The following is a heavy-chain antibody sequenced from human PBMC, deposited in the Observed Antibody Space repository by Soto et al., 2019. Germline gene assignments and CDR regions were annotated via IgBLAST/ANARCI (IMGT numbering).Heavy chain of an antibody. V-gene: IGHV4-34*01. CDR1: GGSFSSYY. D-gene: IGHD2-2*01. Sequence: PSETLSLTCAVCGGSFSSYYWSWIRQPPGKGLEWIGEINHSGSTNYNPSLKSRVTISVDTSKNQFSLKLTSVTAADTAVYYCARTKSSTSCYRRYWDQGPLVTVS. J-gene: IGHJ4*02. CDR3: ARTKSSTSCYRRY. CDR2: INHSGST.